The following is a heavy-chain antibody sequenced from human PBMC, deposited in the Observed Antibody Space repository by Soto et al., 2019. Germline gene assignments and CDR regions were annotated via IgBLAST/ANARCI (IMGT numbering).Heavy chain of an antibody. V-gene: IGHV3-74*01. CDR1: GFTFSRYW. CDR3: TRVPRADSSGTGAD. CDR2: ISDDGTTT. J-gene: IGHJ4*02. D-gene: IGHD1-26*01. Sequence: PIRSCVVSGFTFSRYWMRWVRQVPGQSPCWGSRISDDGTTTNYADSVSGRFAISSDNSKNALYLQMNNLKPDDTAIYYCTRVPRADSSGTGADWGQGTPVTVSS.